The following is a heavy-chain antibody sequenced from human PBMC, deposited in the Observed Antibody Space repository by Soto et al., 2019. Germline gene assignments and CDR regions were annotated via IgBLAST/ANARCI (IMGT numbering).Heavy chain of an antibody. CDR3: GVVVDKHYYYGMDV. D-gene: IGHD3-22*01. CDR1: GGTFSSYA. J-gene: IGHJ6*02. Sequence: QVQLVQSGAEVKKPGSSVKVSCKASGGTFSSYAISWVRQAPVQGLEWMGGIIPIFGTADYAQKFQGRVTITADESTSTAYMELSSLRSEDTAVYYCGVVVDKHYYYGMDVWGQGTTVTVSS. CDR2: IIPIFGTA. V-gene: IGHV1-69*12.